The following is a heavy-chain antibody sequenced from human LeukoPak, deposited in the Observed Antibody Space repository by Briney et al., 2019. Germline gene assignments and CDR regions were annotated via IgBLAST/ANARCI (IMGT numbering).Heavy chain of an antibody. V-gene: IGHV1-8*01. Sequence: ASVKVSCKASGYTFASYDINWVRQATGQGLEWMGWMNPNSGNTGYAQKFQGRVTMTRNTSISTAYMEVSSLRSEDTAVYYCARAWGGRYYYYYMDVWGKGTTVTVSS. D-gene: IGHD3-16*01. CDR2: MNPNSGNT. CDR3: ARAWGGRYYYYYMDV. J-gene: IGHJ6*03. CDR1: GYTFASYD.